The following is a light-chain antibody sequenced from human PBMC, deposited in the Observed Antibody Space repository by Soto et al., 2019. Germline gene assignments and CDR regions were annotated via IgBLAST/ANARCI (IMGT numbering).Light chain of an antibody. CDR3: QQYHTYYT. Sequence: DIQMTQSPSTVSGSVGERVTITCLASQTISSWLAWYQQKPGKAPKLLIYKASTLKSGVPSRFSGSGSGTEFTLTISGLQPDDFASYYCQQYHTYYTFGQGTKVDI. V-gene: IGKV1-5*03. CDR1: QTISSW. J-gene: IGKJ2*01. CDR2: KAS.